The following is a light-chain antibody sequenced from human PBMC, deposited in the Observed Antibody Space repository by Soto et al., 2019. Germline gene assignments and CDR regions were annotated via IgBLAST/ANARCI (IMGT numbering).Light chain of an antibody. V-gene: IGKV1-5*03. CDR1: QSISSW. CDR3: QHCNDYSRI. J-gene: IGKJ1*01. Sequence: DIQMTQSPSTLSASIGDRVTITCRASQSISSWLAWYQQKPGKAPKLLIYMASNLQSGVPSRISGSGSGTESTLTISSQQPDDFATYYRQHCNDYSRIFGQGTKVEIK. CDR2: MAS.